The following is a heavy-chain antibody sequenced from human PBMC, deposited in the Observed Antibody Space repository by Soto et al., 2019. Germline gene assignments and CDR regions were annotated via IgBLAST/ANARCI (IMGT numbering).Heavy chain of an antibody. CDR3: AKVGRASYSSSWFYNY. D-gene: IGHD6-13*01. J-gene: IGHJ4*02. CDR1: GFTFSSYG. Sequence: GGSLRLSCAASGFTFSSYGMHWVRQAPGKGLEWVALISDDGSNKYYADSVKGRFTISRDNSKNTLYLQMNSLRAEDTAVYYCAKVGRASYSSSWFYNYWGQGTLVTVSS. V-gene: IGHV3-30*18. CDR2: ISDDGSNK.